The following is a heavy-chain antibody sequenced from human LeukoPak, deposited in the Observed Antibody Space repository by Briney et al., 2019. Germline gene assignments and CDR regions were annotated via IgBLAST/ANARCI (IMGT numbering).Heavy chain of an antibody. Sequence: ASVKVSCKASGYTFTSYDINWVRQATGQGLEWMGWMNPNSGNTGYAQKFQGRVTITRNTSISTAYMELSSLRSEDTPVYYCARTRSGWYSQRYFQHWGQGTLVTVSS. D-gene: IGHD6-19*01. CDR1: GYTFTSYD. CDR2: MNPNSGNT. V-gene: IGHV1-8*01. J-gene: IGHJ1*01. CDR3: ARTRSGWYSQRYFQH.